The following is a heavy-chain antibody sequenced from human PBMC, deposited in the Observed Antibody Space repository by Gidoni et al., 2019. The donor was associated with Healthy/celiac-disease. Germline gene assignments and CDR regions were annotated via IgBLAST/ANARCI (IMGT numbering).Heavy chain of an antibody. CDR1: GYTFTRYY. CDR3: ARDLIAAAANYYGMDV. V-gene: IGHV1-2*02. Sequence: QVPLVQSAAEVMKPRASVKVSCKASGYTFTRYYMHWVRQAPGQGLEWMGWINPNSGGTNYAQKFQGRVTMTRDTSISTAYMELSRLRSDDTAVYYCARDLIAAAANYYGMDVWGQGTTVTVSS. CDR2: INPNSGGT. J-gene: IGHJ6*02. D-gene: IGHD6-13*01.